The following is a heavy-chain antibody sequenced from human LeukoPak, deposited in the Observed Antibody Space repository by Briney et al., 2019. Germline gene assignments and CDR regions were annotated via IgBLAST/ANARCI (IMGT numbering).Heavy chain of an antibody. CDR3: ARTYYDSSGYYLFDY. CDR2: IYYSGST. CDR1: GGSISSYY. V-gene: IGHV4-59*01. D-gene: IGHD3-22*01. J-gene: IGHJ4*02. Sequence: SETLSLTCTVSGGSISSYYWSWIRQPPRKGLEWIGYIYYSGSTNYNPSLKSRVTISVDTSKNQFSLKLSSVTAADTAVYYCARTYYDSSGYYLFDYWGQGTLVTVSS.